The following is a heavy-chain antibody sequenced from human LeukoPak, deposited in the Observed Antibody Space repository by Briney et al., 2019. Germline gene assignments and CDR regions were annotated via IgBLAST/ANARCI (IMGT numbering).Heavy chain of an antibody. CDR2: INRDGSEI. V-gene: IGHV3-7*01. CDR1: ELTFSNYW. Sequence: GGSLRLSCAASELTFSNYWMSWVRQAPGKGLEWLANINRDGSEIYYVDSVKGRFTISRDNGKNSLYLQINSLRADDTAVIYCARDQVSLIVVRTTNWYFDLWGRGTLVTVSS. J-gene: IGHJ2*01. CDR3: ARDQVSLIVVRTTNWYFDL. D-gene: IGHD3-22*01.